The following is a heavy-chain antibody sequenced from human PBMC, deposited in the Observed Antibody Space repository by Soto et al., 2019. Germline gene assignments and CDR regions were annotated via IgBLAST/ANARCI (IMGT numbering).Heavy chain of an antibody. CDR2: IYWDGDE. D-gene: IGHD1-1*01. CDR1: GFSLSTSGVA. V-gene: IGHV2-5*02. J-gene: IGHJ4*02. CDR3: AHAKLQPREYFFDY. Sequence: QITLKESGPTLVKPTQTLTLTCTFAGFSLSTSGVAVAWIRQPPGKALEWLALIYWDGDERYSPSLVCRLTITKDTSKNQVVLTMTNMDPVDTATYYCAHAKLQPREYFFDYWGQGTLVTVSS.